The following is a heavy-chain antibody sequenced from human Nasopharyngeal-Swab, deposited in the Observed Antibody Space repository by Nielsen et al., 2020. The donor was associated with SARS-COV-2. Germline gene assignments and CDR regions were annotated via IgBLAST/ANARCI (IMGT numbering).Heavy chain of an antibody. V-gene: IGHV1-69*13. Sequence: SVKVSCKASGGTFSSYAISWVRQAPGQGLEWMGGIIPIFGIANYAQKFQGRVTITADESTSTAYMELSSLRSEDTAVYYCARGDIIAVAGTGYYYYYYMDVWGKGTTVTVSS. CDR2: IIPIFGIA. CDR1: GGTFSSYA. D-gene: IGHD6-19*01. J-gene: IGHJ6*03. CDR3: ARGDIIAVAGTGYYYYYYMDV.